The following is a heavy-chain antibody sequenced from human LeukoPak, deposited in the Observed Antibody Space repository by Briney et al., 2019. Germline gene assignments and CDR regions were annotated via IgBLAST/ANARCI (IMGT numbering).Heavy chain of an antibody. CDR1: GFTLRNYW. D-gene: IGHD5-12*01. J-gene: IGHJ4*02. V-gene: IGHV3-74*01. Sequence: GGSVRLSCTASGFTLRNYWMHWVRQVPGKRLVWVSRISGDGSVTNYADSVQGRFTISRDNAKNTLYLQMSTLRADDTGVYYCARAARGYHYWGQGTLVTVSS. CDR3: ARAARGYHY. CDR2: ISGDGSVT.